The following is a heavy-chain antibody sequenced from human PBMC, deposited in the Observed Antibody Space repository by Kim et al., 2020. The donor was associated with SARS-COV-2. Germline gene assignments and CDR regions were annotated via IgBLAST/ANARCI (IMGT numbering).Heavy chain of an antibody. CDR1: GYTFTSYY. Sequence: SVKVSCKASGYTFTSYYMHWVRQAPGQGLEWMGVINPSGGTTTYAQKFQGRVSMTRDRSTSTVYMELSRLRSEDTAVYYCARLVVSYGYAFDYWGQGTLITVSS. D-gene: IGHD5-18*01. CDR3: ARLVVSYGYAFDY. J-gene: IGHJ4*02. CDR2: INPSGGTT. V-gene: IGHV1-46*01.